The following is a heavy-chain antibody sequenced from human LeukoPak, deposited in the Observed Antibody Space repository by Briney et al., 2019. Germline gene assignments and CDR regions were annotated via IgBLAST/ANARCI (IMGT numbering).Heavy chain of an antibody. Sequence: GGSLRLSCAASGFSFSIYFMNWVRQAPGKGLEWVSSISRTSEYIHYADSVRGRFAISRDNAKNSAYLQMNSLRAEDTAVYFLAGGGDFDYWGQGILVTVSA. CDR1: GFSFSIYF. V-gene: IGHV3-21*01. CDR3: AGGGDFDY. CDR2: ISRTSEYI. D-gene: IGHD3-16*01. J-gene: IGHJ4*02.